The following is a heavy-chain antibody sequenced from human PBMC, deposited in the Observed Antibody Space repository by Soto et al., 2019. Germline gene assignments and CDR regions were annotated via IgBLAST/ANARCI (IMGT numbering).Heavy chain of an antibody. D-gene: IGHD2-2*01. CDR3: AGTAAQGYYYYGMDV. Sequence: QVQLQESGPGLVKPSQTLSLTCTVSGGSISSGDYYWSWIRQPPGKGLEWIGYIYYSGSTYYNPYLNSRVNISVDTSKNHFSLTLSSVTVADTAVYYCAGTAAQGYYYYGMDVWGQGTTVTVSS. CDR1: GGSISSGDYY. V-gene: IGHV4-30-4*01. CDR2: IYYSGST. J-gene: IGHJ6*02.